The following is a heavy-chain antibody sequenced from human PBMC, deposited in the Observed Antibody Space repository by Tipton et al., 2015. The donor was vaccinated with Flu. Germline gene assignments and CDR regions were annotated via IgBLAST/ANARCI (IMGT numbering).Heavy chain of an antibody. CDR2: VSASGSV. D-gene: IGHD7-27*01. J-gene: IGHJ6*02. CDR1: GGSISSYF. CDR3: ARGQCNWGPCDYYYGMDV. V-gene: IGHV4-4*07. Sequence: TLSLTCTVSGGSISSYFWTYIRQPAGGGLEWIGRVSASGSVNYNPSLRSRVTMSVDTSKNQFSLKLRSVTAADTAVYYCARGQCNWGPCDYYYGMDVWGQGTTVSVSS.